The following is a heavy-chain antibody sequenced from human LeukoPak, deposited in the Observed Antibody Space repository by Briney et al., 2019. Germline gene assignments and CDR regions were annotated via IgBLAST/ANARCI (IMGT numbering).Heavy chain of an antibody. V-gene: IGHV4-31*03. Sequence: PSETLSLTCSVSGDSIDSGGYYWSWIRQHPGRGLEWIGHIYYDGRTYQNPSLKSRVIISVDTSKNQFSLKLSSVTAADTAVYYCARGRGYYDSSGYLPGWFDPWGQGTLVTVSS. J-gene: IGHJ5*02. CDR1: GDSIDSGGYY. CDR3: ARGRGYYDSSGYLPGWFDP. CDR2: IYYDGRT. D-gene: IGHD3-22*01.